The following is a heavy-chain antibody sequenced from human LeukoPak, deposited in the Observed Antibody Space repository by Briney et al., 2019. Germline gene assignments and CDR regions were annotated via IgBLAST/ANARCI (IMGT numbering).Heavy chain of an antibody. CDR1: GFTFNTYS. CDR2: IFGNGDTT. CDR3: AKRNTMVRGGPCFDY. D-gene: IGHD3-10*01. V-gene: IGHV3-23*01. Sequence: GGSLRLSCEASGFTFNTYSMNWARQAPGKGLEWVSIIFGNGDTTYYADSVKGRFTVSRDNSKDTLYLQMNDLRPDDTAIYYCAKRNTMVRGGPCFDYWGQGLLVTVSS. J-gene: IGHJ4*02.